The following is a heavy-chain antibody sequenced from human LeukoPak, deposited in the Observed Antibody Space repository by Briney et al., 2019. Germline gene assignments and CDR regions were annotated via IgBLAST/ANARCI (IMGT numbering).Heavy chain of an antibody. J-gene: IGHJ4*02. Sequence: SGGSLRLSCAASGFTFSSYWMSWVRQAPGKGLEWVANINQDGSEKYYVDSVKGRFTISRDNAKNSLFLQMNSLRAEDTAVYYCARDSGRSNYYDSSGSIDYWGQGTLVTVSS. CDR3: ARDSGRSNYYDSSGSIDY. D-gene: IGHD3-22*01. CDR1: GFTFSSYW. V-gene: IGHV3-7*01. CDR2: INQDGSEK.